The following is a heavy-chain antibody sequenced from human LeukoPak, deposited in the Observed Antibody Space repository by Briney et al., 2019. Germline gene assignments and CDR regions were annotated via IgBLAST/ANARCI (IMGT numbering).Heavy chain of an antibody. D-gene: IGHD5-18*01. J-gene: IGHJ4*02. V-gene: IGHV4-4*07. CDR3: ASDGGLYGYGY. CDR2: IYTSGST. CDR1: GFTFSDYY. Sequence: LRLSCAASGFTFSDYYMSWIRQPAGKGLEWIGRIYTSGSTNYNPSLKSRVTMSVNTSKNQFSLKLSSVTAADTAVYYCASDGGLYGYGYWGQGTLVTVSS.